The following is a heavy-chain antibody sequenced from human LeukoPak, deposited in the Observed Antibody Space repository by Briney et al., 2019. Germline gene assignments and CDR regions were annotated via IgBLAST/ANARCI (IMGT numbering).Heavy chain of an antibody. V-gene: IGHV3-7*01. CDR2: IKQDGSEQ. CDR1: GFTFSSHW. Sequence: GRSLRLSCAASGFTFSSHWMSWVRQAPGKGLEWVANIKQDGSEQSYVDSLKGRFTISRDNAKNSLYLQMSSLRPEDTAVYYGARITVAGKWAFDIWGQGTMVTVSS. D-gene: IGHD6-19*01. CDR3: ARITVAGKWAFDI. J-gene: IGHJ3*02.